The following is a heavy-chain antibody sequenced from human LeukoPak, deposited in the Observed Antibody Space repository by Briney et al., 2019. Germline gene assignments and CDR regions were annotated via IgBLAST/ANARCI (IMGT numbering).Heavy chain of an antibody. Sequence: GGSLRLSCAASGFTFSSYGMHWVRQASGKGLEWVAVIWYDGSNKYYADSVKGRFTISRDNSKNTLYLQMNSLRAEDTAVYYCASGLEWELPRYLVGDAFDIWGQGTMVTVSS. V-gene: IGHV3-33*01. CDR1: GFTFSSYG. CDR3: ASGLEWELPRYLVGDAFDI. CDR2: IWYDGSNK. D-gene: IGHD1-26*01. J-gene: IGHJ3*02.